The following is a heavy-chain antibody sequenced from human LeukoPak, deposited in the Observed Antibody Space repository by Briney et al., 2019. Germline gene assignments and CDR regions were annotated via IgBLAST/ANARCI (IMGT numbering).Heavy chain of an antibody. Sequence: ASVKVSCKASGYPFTSYGISWVRQAPGQGLEWMGWISAYNGHTNYAQKFQGRVTMTRDTSISTAYMELSRLRSDDTAVYYCARETDYGDYVDYWGQGTLVTVSS. J-gene: IGHJ4*02. D-gene: IGHD4-17*01. CDR1: GYPFTSYG. CDR3: ARETDYGDYVDY. CDR2: ISAYNGHT. V-gene: IGHV1-18*01.